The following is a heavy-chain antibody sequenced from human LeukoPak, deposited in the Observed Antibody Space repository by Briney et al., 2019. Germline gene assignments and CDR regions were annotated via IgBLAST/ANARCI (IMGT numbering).Heavy chain of an antibody. CDR3: AKVVRYAGAPRIAARPPNFDY. CDR2: ISGSGGST. V-gene: IGHV3-23*01. D-gene: IGHD6-6*01. Sequence: GRSLRLSCAASGFTFDDYAMHWVRQAPGKGLEWVSAISGSGGSTYYADSVKGRFTISRDNSKNTLYLQMNSLRAEDTAVYYCAKVVRYAGAPRIAARPPNFDYRGQGTLVTVSS. J-gene: IGHJ4*02. CDR1: GFTFDDYA.